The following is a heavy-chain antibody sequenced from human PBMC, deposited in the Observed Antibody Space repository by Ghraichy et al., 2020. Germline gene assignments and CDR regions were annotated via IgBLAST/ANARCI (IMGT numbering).Heavy chain of an antibody. CDR2: INHSGST. V-gene: IGHV4-34*01. J-gene: IGHJ4*02. Sequence: SETLSLTCAVYGGSFSGYYWSWIRQPPGKGLEWIGEINHSGSTNYNPSLKSRVTISVDTSKNQFSLKLSSVTAADTAVYYCARHARQLEPYQGWGQGTLVTVSS. CDR1: GGSFSGYY. D-gene: IGHD1-1*01. CDR3: ARHARQLEPYQG.